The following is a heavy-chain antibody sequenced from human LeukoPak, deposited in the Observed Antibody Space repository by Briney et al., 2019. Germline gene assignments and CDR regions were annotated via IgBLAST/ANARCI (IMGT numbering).Heavy chain of an antibody. CDR1: GYTFTGYY. J-gene: IGHJ5*02. CDR3: ARGLHRAGGVVVFDP. V-gene: IGHV1-2*02. D-gene: IGHD3-22*01. CDR2: INPNSGGT. Sequence: ASVKVSCKASGYTFTGYYMHWVRQAPGQGLEWMGWINPNSGGTNYAQKFQGRVTMTRDTSISTAYMELSRLRSVDTAVYYCARGLHRAGGVVVFDPWGQGTLVTVSS.